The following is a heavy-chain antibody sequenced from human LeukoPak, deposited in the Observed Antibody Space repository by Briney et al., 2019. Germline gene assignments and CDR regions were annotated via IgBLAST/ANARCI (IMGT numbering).Heavy chain of an antibody. CDR1: GFTFSSYW. CDR3: ARDRGVYSRTLED. D-gene: IGHD6-13*01. J-gene: IGHJ4*02. CDR2: IKKDGSEK. Sequence: PGGSLRLSCAASGFTFSSYWMSWVRQAPGKGLEWVANIKKDGSEKYYVDSVKGRFTISRDNAKNSLYPQMNSLRAEDTAVYYCARDRGVYSRTLEDWGQGTLVTVSS. V-gene: IGHV3-7*01.